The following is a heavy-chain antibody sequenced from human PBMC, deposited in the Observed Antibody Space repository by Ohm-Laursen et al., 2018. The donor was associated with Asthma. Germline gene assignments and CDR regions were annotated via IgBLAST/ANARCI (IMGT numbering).Heavy chain of an antibody. CDR1: GFTFSAFG. Sequence: SLRLSCAASGFTFSAFGMTWVRQAPGKGLEWVASISTASTFIYYADSVRGRFTTSRDNARNSVYLQMNSLRAEDTALYYCARIGPEWELPGREYSLHHWGEGTLVTVSS. V-gene: IGHV3-21*01. J-gene: IGHJ1*01. CDR3: ARIGPEWELPGREYSLHH. CDR2: ISTASTFI. D-gene: IGHD1-26*01.